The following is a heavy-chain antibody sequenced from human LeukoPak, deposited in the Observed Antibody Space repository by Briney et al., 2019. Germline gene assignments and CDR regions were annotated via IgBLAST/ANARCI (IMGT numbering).Heavy chain of an antibody. CDR2: ISGSGGST. Sequence: GGTLRLSCAASGFTFSSYGMSWVRQAPGKGLEWVPAISGSGGSTYYADSVKGRFTISRDNAKNSLFLQMNSLRAEDTAVYYCARDPPDKYYGSSGRTLDAFDIWGQGTLVTVSS. D-gene: IGHD3-22*01. J-gene: IGHJ3*02. CDR3: ARDPPDKYYGSSGRTLDAFDI. V-gene: IGHV3-23*01. CDR1: GFTFSSYG.